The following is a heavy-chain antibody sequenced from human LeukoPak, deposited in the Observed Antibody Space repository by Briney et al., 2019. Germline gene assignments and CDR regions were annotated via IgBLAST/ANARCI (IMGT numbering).Heavy chain of an antibody. J-gene: IGHJ4*02. Sequence: GGSVRLLCAVCGLPDRGNYMIWVRQPPGKGLEWVSVIYTAGSTSYADSVKGRIPTSRDNSKNTLYLQMNSLRAEDTAVYFCAGGNSWPGLSYWGQGTLLTVSS. V-gene: IGHV3-53*03. D-gene: IGHD6-13*01. CDR2: IYTAGST. CDR3: AGGNSWPGLSY. CDR1: GLPDRGNY.